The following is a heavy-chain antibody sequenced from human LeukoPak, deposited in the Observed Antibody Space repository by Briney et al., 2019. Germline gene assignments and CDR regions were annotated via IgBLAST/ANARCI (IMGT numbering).Heavy chain of an antibody. J-gene: IGHJ4*02. CDR1: GGSISSGTHY. V-gene: IGHV4-31*03. CDR2: IYYTGIT. Sequence: SETLSLTCTVSGGSISSGTHYYNWIRQHPGKGLEWIGYIYYTGITSYDPSLKSRVTMSVDTSMNQVSLKVTSLTAADTAVYYCAASSGVTLGRFWGQGALVTVSS. D-gene: IGHD3-16*01. CDR3: AASSGVTLGRF.